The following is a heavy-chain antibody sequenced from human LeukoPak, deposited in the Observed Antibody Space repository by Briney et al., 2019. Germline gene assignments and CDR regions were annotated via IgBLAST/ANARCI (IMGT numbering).Heavy chain of an antibody. V-gene: IGHV4-4*07. CDR3: ARVPAAIGDDYYYYMDV. D-gene: IGHD2-2*02. J-gene: IGHJ6*03. CDR2: IYTSGST. Sequence: SETLSLTCTVAGGSISIYYWSWIRQPAGEGLGWIGRIYTSGSTNYNPSLKSRVTMSVETSKNQFSLKLSSVTAADAAVYYCARVPAAIGDDYYYYMDVWGKGTTVTVSS. CDR1: GGSISIYY.